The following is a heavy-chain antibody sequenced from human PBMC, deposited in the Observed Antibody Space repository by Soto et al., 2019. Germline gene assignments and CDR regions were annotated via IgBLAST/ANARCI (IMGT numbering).Heavy chain of an antibody. CDR2: MNPNRGNT. CDR1: GYTFTSYD. V-gene: IGHV1-8*01. D-gene: IGHD3-16*01. J-gene: IGHJ5*02. CDR3: ARLKQDYAVA. Sequence: QVQLVQSGAEVKKPGASVKVSCKASGYTFTSYDINWVRLATGQGLEWMGWMNPNRGNTAYAQKVQGRVTMNRNTSISTAYMELSSLRSEDPAVYYCARLKQDYAVAWGQGTLVTVSS.